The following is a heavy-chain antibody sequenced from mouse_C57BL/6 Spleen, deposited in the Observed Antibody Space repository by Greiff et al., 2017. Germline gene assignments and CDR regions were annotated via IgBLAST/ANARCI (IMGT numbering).Heavy chain of an antibody. Sequence: QVQLQQPGAELVMPGASVKLSCKASGYTFTSYWMHWVKQRPGQGLEWIGEIDPSDSYTNYNQKFKGKSTLTVDKSSSTAYMQLSSLTSEDSAVYYCARREVGAMGYWGQGTAVTVSS. CDR2: IDPSDSYT. J-gene: IGHJ4*01. V-gene: IGHV1-69*01. CDR1: GYTFTSYW. CDR3: ARREVGAMGY.